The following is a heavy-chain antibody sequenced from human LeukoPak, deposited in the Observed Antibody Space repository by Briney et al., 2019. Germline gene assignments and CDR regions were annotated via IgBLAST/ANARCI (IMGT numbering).Heavy chain of an antibody. V-gene: IGHV3-21*01. Sequence: PGGSLRLSCGASGFTFSSYSMNWVRQAPGKGLEWVSSISSSSSHIYYADSVKGRFTITRDNAKNSLYLQMNSLRAEDTAVYYCARVRGSYDYWGQGTLVTVSS. CDR3: ARVRGSYDY. J-gene: IGHJ4*02. CDR2: ISSSSSHI. D-gene: IGHD1-26*01. CDR1: GFTFSSYS.